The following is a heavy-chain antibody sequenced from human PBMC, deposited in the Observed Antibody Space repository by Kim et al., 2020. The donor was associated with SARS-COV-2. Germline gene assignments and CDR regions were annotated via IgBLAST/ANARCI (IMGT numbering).Heavy chain of an antibody. V-gene: IGHV3-11*06. CDR1: GFTFSDYY. Sequence: GGSLRLSCVASGFTFSDYYMSWIRQAPGKGLEWVSYISSSSSYTNYADSVKGRFTISRDNAKNSLYLQMNSLRAEDTAVYYCARDNPFLDTAMVKGIDYWGQGTLVTVAS. CDR2: ISSSSSYT. J-gene: IGHJ4*02. CDR3: ARDNPFLDTAMVKGIDY. D-gene: IGHD5-18*01.